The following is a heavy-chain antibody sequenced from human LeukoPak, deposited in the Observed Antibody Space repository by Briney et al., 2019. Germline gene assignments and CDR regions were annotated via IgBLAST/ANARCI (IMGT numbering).Heavy chain of an antibody. CDR1: GGSISGSSYY. CDR3: ATPRDGYRSLDAFDF. J-gene: IGHJ3*01. CDR2: IYYSGST. D-gene: IGHD5-24*01. V-gene: IGHV4-39*01. Sequence: SETLSLTCTVSGGSISGSSYYWGWIRQPPGKGLEWIGSIYYSGSTYYNPSLKSRVTISVDTSKNQFSLKLSSVTAADTAVYYCATPRDGYRSLDAFDFWGQGTMVTVSS.